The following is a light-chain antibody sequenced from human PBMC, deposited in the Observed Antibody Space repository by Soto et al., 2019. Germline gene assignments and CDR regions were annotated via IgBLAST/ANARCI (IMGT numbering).Light chain of an antibody. CDR1: QDIGTS. CDR3: QHYNNLPPFT. J-gene: IGKJ3*01. Sequence: DIQMTQSPSSLSVSVGARVSITCQASQDIGTSLSWFQHKPGRAPKLLIYGASYLETGVPSRFRGSGSGTDFTFTITSLQPEDIATYYCQHYNNLPPFTFGPGTIVDIK. V-gene: IGKV1-33*01. CDR2: GAS.